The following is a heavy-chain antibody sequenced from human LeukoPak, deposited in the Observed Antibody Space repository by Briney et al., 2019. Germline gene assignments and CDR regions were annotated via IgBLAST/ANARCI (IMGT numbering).Heavy chain of an antibody. CDR2: IDPNIGNT. CDR1: GYTFIDHY. D-gene: IGHD3-22*01. V-gene: IGHV1-2*02. CDR3: ARAGHNSESGGYDY. Sequence: ASVKVSCKPSGYTFIDHYIHWVRQAPGQGLESMGWIDPNIGNTNYAQKFQGRVTMTRDTSSSIAYIELSRLRSDDTAVYYCARAGHNSESGGYDYWGQGTLVTVSS. J-gene: IGHJ4*02.